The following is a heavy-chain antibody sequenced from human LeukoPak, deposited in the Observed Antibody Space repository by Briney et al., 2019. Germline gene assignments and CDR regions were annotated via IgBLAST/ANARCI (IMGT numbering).Heavy chain of an antibody. CDR3: ASGVVPAAYFDY. Sequence: SETLSLTCTVSGGSISSGSYYWSWIRQPAGTGLEWIGRIYTSGSTNYNPSLKSRVTIPVDTSKNQFSLKLSSVTAADTAVYYCASGVVPAAYFDYWGQGTLVTVSS. V-gene: IGHV4-61*02. CDR1: GGSISSGSYY. CDR2: IYTSGST. D-gene: IGHD2-2*01. J-gene: IGHJ4*02.